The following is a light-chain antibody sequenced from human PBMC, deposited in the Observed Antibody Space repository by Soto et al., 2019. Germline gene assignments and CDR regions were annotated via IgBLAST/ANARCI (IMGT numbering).Light chain of an antibody. CDR1: QSIIMW. V-gene: IGKV1-5*01. J-gene: IGKJ1*01. CDR3: QQSYRTPRT. Sequence: DIQMTQSPSTLSSSVGDRVTMTCRASQSIIMWLAWYQQKPGKVPELLIYDASSLESGVPLRFSGSGSGTEFTLTISSLQPEDFATYYCQQSYRTPRTFGQGTIVDIK. CDR2: DAS.